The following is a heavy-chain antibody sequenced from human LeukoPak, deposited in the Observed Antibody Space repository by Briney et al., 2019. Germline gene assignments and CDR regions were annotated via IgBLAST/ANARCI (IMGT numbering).Heavy chain of an antibody. Sequence: GGSLRLSCAASGFTFSSYWMHWVRQAPGKGLVWVSRINTDGSSTTYADSVKGRFTISRDNAKNALYLQMNSLRADDTAVYYCAKGLMGATPYYFDYWGQGTLVTVSS. V-gene: IGHV3-74*01. D-gene: IGHD1-26*01. J-gene: IGHJ4*02. CDR1: GFTFSSYW. CDR2: INTDGSST. CDR3: AKGLMGATPYYFDY.